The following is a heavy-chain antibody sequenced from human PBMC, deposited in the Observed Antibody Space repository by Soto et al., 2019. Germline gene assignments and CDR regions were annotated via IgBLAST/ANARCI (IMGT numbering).Heavy chain of an antibody. CDR2: IKGDGSEK. D-gene: IGHD2-8*01. V-gene: IGHV3-7*01. Sequence: GGSLRLSCAASGFTFSSYWINWVRQTPGKGLEWVANIKGDGSEKYYVDSLKGRFTISRDNAKNSLYLHMNSLKVEDTDVYYWLRGTMVPGRDHWGQGTMGTVSS. CDR1: GFTFSSYW. CDR3: LRGTMVPGRDH. J-gene: IGHJ4*02.